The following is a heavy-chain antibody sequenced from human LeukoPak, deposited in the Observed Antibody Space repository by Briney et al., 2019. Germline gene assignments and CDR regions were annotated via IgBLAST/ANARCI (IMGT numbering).Heavy chain of an antibody. CDR1: GISFTDYW. CDR2: IKEDGGEM. V-gene: IGHV3-7*01. Sequence: PGGSLRLSCTVSGISFTDYWMSWVRQAPGKGLEWVANIKEDGGEMYYVDSVKGRLTISRDNAKNSIYLQMNSLRVEDTAVYYCASGMIEFDYWGQGTLVTVSS. CDR3: ASGMIEFDY. D-gene: IGHD1-14*01. J-gene: IGHJ4*02.